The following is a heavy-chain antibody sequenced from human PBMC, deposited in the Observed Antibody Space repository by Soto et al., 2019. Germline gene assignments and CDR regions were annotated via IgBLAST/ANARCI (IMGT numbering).Heavy chain of an antibody. J-gene: IGHJ4*02. CDR2: INAGNGNT. V-gene: IGHV1-3*05. CDR1: GYTFTSYA. CDR3: ARGLPLAADY. Sequence: QVQLVQSGAEEKKPGASVKVSCKASGYTFTSYAMHWVRQAPGQRLEWMGWINAGNGNTKYSQKFQGRVTITRDTSARTAYTELSSLRSEDTAVYCCARGLPLAADYWGEGSLVSVSS.